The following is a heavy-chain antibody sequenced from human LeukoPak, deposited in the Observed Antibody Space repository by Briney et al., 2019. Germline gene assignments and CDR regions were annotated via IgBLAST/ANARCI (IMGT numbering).Heavy chain of an antibody. CDR3: AETYNSGWPFDY. Sequence: ASVKVSCKASGYTFTGYYIHWVRQAPGQGLEWMGRINPNSGDTNYAQKFQGRVTMTRDTSISTAYMELSRLRSDDTAVYYCAETYNSGWPFDYWGQGTLVTVSS. J-gene: IGHJ4*02. CDR2: INPNSGDT. CDR1: GYTFTGYY. V-gene: IGHV1-2*06. D-gene: IGHD6-19*01.